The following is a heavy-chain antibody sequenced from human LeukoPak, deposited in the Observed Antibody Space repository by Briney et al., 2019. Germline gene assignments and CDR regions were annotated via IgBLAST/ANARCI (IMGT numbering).Heavy chain of an antibody. CDR1: GGSISSYY. Sequence: SETLSLTCTVSGGSISSYYWSWIRQPPGKGLEWIGYIYYSGSTNYNPSLKSRVTISVDTSKNQFSLKLSSVTAVDTAVYYCARYSSSWHYFDYWGQGTLVTVSS. V-gene: IGHV4-59*08. D-gene: IGHD6-13*01. CDR2: IYYSGST. J-gene: IGHJ4*02. CDR3: ARYSSSWHYFDY.